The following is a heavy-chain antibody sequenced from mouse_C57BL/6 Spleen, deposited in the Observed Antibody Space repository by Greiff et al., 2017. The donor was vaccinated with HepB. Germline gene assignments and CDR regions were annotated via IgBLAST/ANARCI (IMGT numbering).Heavy chain of an antibody. V-gene: IGHV5-17*01. J-gene: IGHJ4*01. Sequence: EVQGVESGGGLVKPGGSLKLSCAASGFTFSDYGMHWVRQAPEKGLEWVAYISSGSSTIYYADTVKGRFTISRDNAKNTLFLQMTSLRSEDTAMYYCARGRLLRYAMDYWGQGTSVTVSS. D-gene: IGHD1-1*01. CDR1: GFTFSDYG. CDR2: ISSGSSTI. CDR3: ARGRLLRYAMDY.